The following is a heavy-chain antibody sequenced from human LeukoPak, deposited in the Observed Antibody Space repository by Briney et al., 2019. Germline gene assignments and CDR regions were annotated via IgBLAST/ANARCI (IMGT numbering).Heavy chain of an antibody. J-gene: IGHJ6*03. CDR3: ARLMTVAGYYYCMDV. CDR2: IYTSGST. CDR1: GGSISSYY. D-gene: IGHD6-19*01. Sequence: SETLSLTCTVSGGSISSYYWSWIRQPAGKGLEWIGRIYTSGSTNYNPSLKSRVTMSVDTSKNQFSLKLSSVTAADTAVYYCARLMTVAGYYYCMDVWGKGTTVTVSS. V-gene: IGHV4-4*07.